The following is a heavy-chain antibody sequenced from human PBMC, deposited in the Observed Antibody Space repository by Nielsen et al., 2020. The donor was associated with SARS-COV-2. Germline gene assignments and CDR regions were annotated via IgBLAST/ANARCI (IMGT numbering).Heavy chain of an antibody. CDR3: ARGGSVVVTAITYYYYYYGMDV. D-gene: IGHD2-21*02. Sequence: WVRQAPGQRLEWMGWINAGNGNTKYSQKFQDRVTITRDTSASTAYMELSSLRSEDTAVYYCARGGSVVVTAITYYYYYYGMDVWGQGTTVTVSS. CDR2: INAGNGNT. V-gene: IGHV1-3*01. J-gene: IGHJ6*02.